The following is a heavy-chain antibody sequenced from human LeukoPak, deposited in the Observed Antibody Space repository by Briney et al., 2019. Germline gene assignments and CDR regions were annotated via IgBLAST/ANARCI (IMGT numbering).Heavy chain of an antibody. V-gene: IGHV4-34*01. J-gene: IGHJ2*01. D-gene: IGHD2-15*01. CDR3: ARGYCSGGSCYLRVWYFDL. Sequence: SETLSLTCAVYGGSFSGYYWSWIRQPPGKGLEWIGEINHSGSTNYNPSLKSRVTISVDTSKNQFSLKLSSVTAADTAVYHCARGYCSGGSCYLRVWYFDLWGRGTLVTVSS. CDR2: INHSGST. CDR1: GGSFSGYY.